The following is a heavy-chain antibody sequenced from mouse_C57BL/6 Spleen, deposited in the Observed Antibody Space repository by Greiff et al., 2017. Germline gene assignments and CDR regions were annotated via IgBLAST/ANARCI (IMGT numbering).Heavy chain of an antibody. CDR3: ARDRLGPYYFDY. J-gene: IGHJ2*01. D-gene: IGHD4-1*01. CDR1: GFTFSSYA. Sequence: EVKLMESGGGLVKPGGSLKLSCAASGFTFSSYAMSWVRQTPEKRLEWVANISDGGSYTYYPDNVKGRFTISRDNAKNNLYLQMSHLKTEDTAMYYCARDRLGPYYFDYWGQGTTLTVSS. CDR2: ISDGGSYT. V-gene: IGHV5-4*01.